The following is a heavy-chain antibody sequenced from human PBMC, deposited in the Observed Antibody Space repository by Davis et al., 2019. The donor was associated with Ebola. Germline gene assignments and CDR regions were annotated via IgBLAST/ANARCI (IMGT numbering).Heavy chain of an antibody. J-gene: IGHJ4*02. CDR1: GLIFNNYW. CDR3: ARLRIAAAGDY. Sequence: GGSLRLSCAASGLIFNNYWMSWVRQAPGKGLEWVANIKQDGSEKYYVDSVKGRFTISRDNAKNSLYLQMNSLRAEDTAVYYCARLRIAAAGDYWGQGTLVTVSS. D-gene: IGHD6-13*01. V-gene: IGHV3-7*01. CDR2: IKQDGSEK.